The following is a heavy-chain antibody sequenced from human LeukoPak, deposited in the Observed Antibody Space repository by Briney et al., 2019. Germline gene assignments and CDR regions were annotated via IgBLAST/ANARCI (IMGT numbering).Heavy chain of an antibody. CDR1: GFTFSSYS. V-gene: IGHV3-48*01. CDR2: ISSSSSNI. D-gene: IGHD3-9*01. J-gene: IGHJ4*02. Sequence: PGGSLRLSCAASGFTFSSYSMNWVRQAPGKGLEWVSYISSSSSNIYYADSVKGRFTISRDSAKNSLYLQMNSLRAEDTAVYYCARDHDWAFDYWGQGTLVTVSS. CDR3: ARDHDWAFDY.